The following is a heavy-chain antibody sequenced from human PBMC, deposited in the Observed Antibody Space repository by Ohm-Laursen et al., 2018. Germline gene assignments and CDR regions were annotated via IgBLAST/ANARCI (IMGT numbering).Heavy chain of an antibody. CDR2: IYYSGST. CDR1: GGSISSYY. J-gene: IGHJ4*02. D-gene: IGHD6-19*01. CDR3: ARGVVAGTI. V-gene: IGHV4-59*01. Sequence: SQTLSLTCAVSGGSISSYYWSWIRQPPGKGLEWIGYIYYSGSTNYNPSLKSRVTISVDTSKNQFSLKLSSVTAADTAVYYCARGVVAGTIWGQGTLVTVSS.